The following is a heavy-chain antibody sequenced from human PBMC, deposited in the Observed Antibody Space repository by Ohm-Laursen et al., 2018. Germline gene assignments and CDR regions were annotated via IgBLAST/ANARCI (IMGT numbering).Heavy chain of an antibody. Sequence: GTLSLTCTVSGGSMSSYYWSWIRQPAGKGLEWIGRIYTSGIINYNPSLKSRVTMSVDTSKSQFSLKMSSVTAADTAVYYCARDGSKDFYFDYWGQGTLVTVSS. J-gene: IGHJ4*02. CDR3: ARDGSKDFYFDY. CDR2: IYTSGII. CDR1: GGSMSSYY. D-gene: IGHD2-2*03. V-gene: IGHV4-4*07.